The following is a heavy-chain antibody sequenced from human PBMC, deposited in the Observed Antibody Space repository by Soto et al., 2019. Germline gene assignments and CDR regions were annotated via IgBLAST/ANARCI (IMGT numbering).Heavy chain of an antibody. V-gene: IGHV1-69*02. Sequence: QVQLVQSGAEVKRPGSSVKVSCKASGDTFAFHSINWVRQAPGLGLEWMGRINPILSMSNYAQRFQGRVTMTADKSTRTAYMVLSSLRSEDTAIYYCATSYGSGYRAFDYWGRGALVTVSS. CDR2: INPILSMS. CDR3: ATSYGSGYRAFDY. CDR1: GDTFAFHS. J-gene: IGHJ4*02. D-gene: IGHD3-10*01.